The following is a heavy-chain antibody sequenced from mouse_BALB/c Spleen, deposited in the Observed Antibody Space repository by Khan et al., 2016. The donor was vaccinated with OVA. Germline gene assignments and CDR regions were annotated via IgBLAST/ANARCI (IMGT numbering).Heavy chain of an antibody. CDR2: TNPTNGRT. CDR1: GYTFTSYW. D-gene: IGHD1-1*01. CDR3: ARIKKIVATYFDY. J-gene: IGHJ2*01. V-gene: IGHV1S81*02. Sequence: QVQLQQSGAELVKAGASVKMSCKASGYTFTSYWMHWVKQRLGQGLEWFAETNPTNGRTYYNEKFKSKATLTVDKSSSTAYMLLSGPTFEDSAVYYCARIKKIVATYFDYWGQGTTFTVSS.